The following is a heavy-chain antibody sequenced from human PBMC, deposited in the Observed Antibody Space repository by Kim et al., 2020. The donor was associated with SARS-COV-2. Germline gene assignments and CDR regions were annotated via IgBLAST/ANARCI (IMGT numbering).Heavy chain of an antibody. CDR2: ISDSGART. J-gene: IGHJ4*02. CDR3: DASDY. V-gene: IGHV3-23*01. Sequence: ISDSGARTHYAASVRGRFIISRDNSKSTLFLQMNNLRAEDTAIYYCDASDYWGQGSLVTVSS.